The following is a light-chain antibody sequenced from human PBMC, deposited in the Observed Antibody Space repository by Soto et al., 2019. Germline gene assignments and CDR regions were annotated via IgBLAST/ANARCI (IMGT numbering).Light chain of an antibody. Sequence: ERVMTQSPATLSVSPGERATLSCRASQSVGSDLAWYQQKPGQAPRLLMYGASTRATGVPARFSVSGSGTEFTLTISSLQSEDIAVYYCQQYNNWPWTFGQGTRWIS. CDR3: QQYNNWPWT. CDR1: QSVGSD. V-gene: IGKV3-15*01. CDR2: GAS. J-gene: IGKJ1*01.